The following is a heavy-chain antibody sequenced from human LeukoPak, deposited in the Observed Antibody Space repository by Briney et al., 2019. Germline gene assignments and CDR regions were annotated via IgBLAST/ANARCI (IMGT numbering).Heavy chain of an antibody. CDR3: ARGEVTLDY. Sequence: SETLSLTCTVSGGSISSYYWSWLRQPPGKGLEWIGYIYYSGSTNYNPSLKSRVTISVDTSKNQFYLKLSSVTAADTAVYYCARGEVTLDYWGQGTLVTVSS. V-gene: IGHV4-59*08. J-gene: IGHJ4*02. D-gene: IGHD3-10*01. CDR1: GGSISSYY. CDR2: IYYSGST.